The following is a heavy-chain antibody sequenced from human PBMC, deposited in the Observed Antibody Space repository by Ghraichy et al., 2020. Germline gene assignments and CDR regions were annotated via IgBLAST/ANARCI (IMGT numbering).Heavy chain of an antibody. V-gene: IGHV3-23*01. CDR1: GFTFSSYA. Sequence: GGSLRLSCAAYGFTFSSYAMSWVRQAPGKGLEWVSAISGSGGSTYYADSVKGRFTISRDNSKNMLYLQMNSLRAEDTAVYYCAKVGGIAVVMIDYWGQGTLVTVSS. CDR3: AKVGGIAVVMIDY. D-gene: IGHD6-19*01. J-gene: IGHJ4*02. CDR2: ISGSGGST.